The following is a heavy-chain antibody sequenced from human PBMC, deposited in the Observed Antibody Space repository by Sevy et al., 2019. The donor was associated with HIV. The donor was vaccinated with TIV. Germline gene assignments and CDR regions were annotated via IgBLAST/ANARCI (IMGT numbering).Heavy chain of an antibody. CDR1: GYTFTSYA. CDR2: INAGNGNT. V-gene: IGHV1-3*01. D-gene: IGHD6-19*01. J-gene: IGHJ1*01. Sequence: ASVKVSCKASGYTFTSYAMHWVRQAPGQRLEWMGWINAGNGNTKYSQKFQGRVTITRETSGGTAYMGLSSQRTEDTAVYYCARLGAPMYSSGWYTEYFQHWGQGTLVTVSS. CDR3: ARLGAPMYSSGWYTEYFQH.